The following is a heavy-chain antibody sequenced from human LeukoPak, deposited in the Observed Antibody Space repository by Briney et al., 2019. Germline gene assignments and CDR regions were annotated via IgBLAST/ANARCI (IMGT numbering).Heavy chain of an antibody. V-gene: IGHV3-9*01. Sequence: GRSLRLYCAASGFIFDDYAMHWVRQAPGKGLEWVSGISWNSGSLAYADSVKGRFTTSRDNAKNSLYLQMNSLRAEDTAVYYCAKDYVVGIVVVPAAYFDYWGQGTLVTVSS. CDR3: AKDYVVGIVVVPAAYFDY. CDR1: GFIFDDYA. CDR2: ISWNSGSL. J-gene: IGHJ4*02. D-gene: IGHD2-2*03.